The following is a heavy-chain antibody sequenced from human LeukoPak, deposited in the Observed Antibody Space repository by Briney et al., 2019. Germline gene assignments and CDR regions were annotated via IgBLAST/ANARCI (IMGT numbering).Heavy chain of an antibody. CDR1: GYTFTGYY. CDR2: INPNSGGT. CDR3: ARQSVVGDYPSGY. V-gene: IGHV1-2*02. Sequence: GASVKVSCKASGYTFTGYYMHWVRQSPGQGLEWMGWINPNSGGTNYAQKFQGRVTMTRDTSISTAYMELSRLRSDDTAVYYCARQSVVGDYPSGYWGQGTLVTVSS. J-gene: IGHJ4*02. D-gene: IGHD4-17*01.